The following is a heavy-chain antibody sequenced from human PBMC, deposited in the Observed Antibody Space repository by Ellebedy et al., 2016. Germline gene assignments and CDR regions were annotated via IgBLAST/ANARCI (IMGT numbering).Heavy chain of an antibody. V-gene: IGHV4-34*03. D-gene: IGHD3-10*01. Sequence: SETLSLXXAVYGGSFSGYYWSWIRQPPGKGLEWIGEINHSGSTNYNPSLKSRVTISVDTSKNQFSLKLSSVTAADTAVYYCTLRGGADYWGQGTLVTVSS. CDR3: TLRGGADY. CDR2: INHSGST. CDR1: GGSFSGYY. J-gene: IGHJ4*02.